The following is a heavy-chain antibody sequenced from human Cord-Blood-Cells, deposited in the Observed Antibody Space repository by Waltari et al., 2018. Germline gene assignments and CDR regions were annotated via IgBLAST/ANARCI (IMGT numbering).Heavy chain of an antibody. CDR2: IYYSGIT. Sequence: QLQLQESGPGLVKPSETLSLTCTVSGGSISSSSYYWGWIRQPPGKGLEWIGSIYYSGITAYNPSLKSRVTISVDTSKNQFSLKLSSVTAADTAVYYCARHEGMWFDPWGQGTLVTVSS. J-gene: IGHJ5*02. CDR1: GGSISSSSYY. V-gene: IGHV4-39*01. D-gene: IGHD3-10*01. CDR3: ARHEGMWFDP.